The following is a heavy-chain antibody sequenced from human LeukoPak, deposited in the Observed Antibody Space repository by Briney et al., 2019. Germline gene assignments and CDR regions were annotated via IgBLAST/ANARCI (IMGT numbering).Heavy chain of an antibody. V-gene: IGHV4-59*01. CDR3: ARGWTTVTTMDY. Sequence: SETLSLTCTVSGGSISSYYWSWIRQPPGKGLEWIGYIYYSGSTNYNPSLKSRVTISVDTSKNQFSLKLSSVTAADTAAYYCARGWTTVTTMDYWGQGTLVTVSS. CDR1: GGSISSYY. J-gene: IGHJ4*02. D-gene: IGHD4-17*01. CDR2: IYYSGST.